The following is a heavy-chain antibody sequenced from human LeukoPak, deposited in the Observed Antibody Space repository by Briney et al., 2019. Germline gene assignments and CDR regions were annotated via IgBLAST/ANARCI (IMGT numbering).Heavy chain of an antibody. V-gene: IGHV4-39*07. J-gene: IGHJ4*02. D-gene: IGHD1-1*01. CDR2: IYYSGST. CDR3: ARDRSWKGYFDY. Sequence: SETLSLTCTVSGGSISSSSYYWGWIRQPPGKGLEWIGSIYYSGSTYYNPSLKSRVTISVDTSKNQFSLKLSSVTAADTAVYYCARDRSWKGYFDYWGQGTLVTVSS. CDR1: GGSISSSSYY.